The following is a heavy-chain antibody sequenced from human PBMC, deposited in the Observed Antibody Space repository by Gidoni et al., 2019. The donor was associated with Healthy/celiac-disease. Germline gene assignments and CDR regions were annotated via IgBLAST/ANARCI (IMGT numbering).Heavy chain of an antibody. V-gene: IGHV4-59*01. D-gene: IGHD1-1*01. Sequence: QVQLQESGPGLVKPSETLSLSCNVSGGSMRGYYWNWIRQAPGKGLEWIVYIYYSGNTNYTPSLKSRVSISVDTSTSQFSLRLSYVTAADTAIYYCARGRLQLEGFDYWGQGTLVTVSS. J-gene: IGHJ4*02. CDR3: ARGRLQLEGFDY. CDR1: GGSMRGYY. CDR2: IYYSGNT.